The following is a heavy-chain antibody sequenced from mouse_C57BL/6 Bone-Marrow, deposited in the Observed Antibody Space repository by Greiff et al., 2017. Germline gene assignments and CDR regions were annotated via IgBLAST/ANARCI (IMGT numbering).Heavy chain of an antibody. J-gene: IGHJ1*01. V-gene: IGHV3-6*02. Sequence: EVQLQQSGPGLVKPSQSLSLTCSVTGYSITSGYYWNWIRQFPGNKLEWLGYISYDGSNNYNPSLKNRISITRDTSKNQFFLKLNSVTTEDTATYYCAYGNYWDFDVWGAGTTVTVSS. CDR2: ISYDGSN. CDR3: AYGNYWDFDV. CDR1: GYSITSGYY. D-gene: IGHD2-1*01.